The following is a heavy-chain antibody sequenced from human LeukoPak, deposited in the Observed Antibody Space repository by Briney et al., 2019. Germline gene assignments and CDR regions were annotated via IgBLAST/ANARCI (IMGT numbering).Heavy chain of an antibody. CDR2: ISSRSSYI. Sequence: PGGSLRLSCAASGFTLSSYSMNWVRQAPGKGLEWVSYISSRSSYIYYADSVKGRFTISRDNAKSSLYLQMNSLRAEDTAVYYCARERAGAAVGDYYFDYWGQGTLVTVSS. D-gene: IGHD2-21*02. J-gene: IGHJ4*02. CDR3: ARERAGAAVGDYYFDY. CDR1: GFTLSSYS. V-gene: IGHV3-21*01.